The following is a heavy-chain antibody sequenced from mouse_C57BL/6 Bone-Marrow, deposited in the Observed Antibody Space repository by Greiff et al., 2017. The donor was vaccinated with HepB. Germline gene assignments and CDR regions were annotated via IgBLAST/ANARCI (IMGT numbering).Heavy chain of an antibody. CDR2: IHPNSGST. CDR1: GYTFTSYW. CDR3: ARPGDGYDGLGY. Sequence: QVQLQQPGAELVKPGASVKLSCKASGYTFTSYWMHWVKQRPGQGLEWIGMIHPNSGSTNYNEKFKSKATLTVDKSSSTAYMQLSSLTSEDSAVYYCARPGDGYDGLGYWGQGTTLTVSS. V-gene: IGHV1-64*01. J-gene: IGHJ2*01. D-gene: IGHD2-2*01.